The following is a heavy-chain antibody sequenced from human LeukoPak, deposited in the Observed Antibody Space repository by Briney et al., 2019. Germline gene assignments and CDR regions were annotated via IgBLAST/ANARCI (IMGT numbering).Heavy chain of an antibody. CDR1: GFTFSSYW. J-gene: IGHJ6*02. V-gene: IGHV3-7*01. Sequence: PGGSLRLSCAASGFTFSSYWMSWVRQAPGKGLEWVADIKQDGSEKYYVDSVKGRFTISRDNAKNSLYLQMNSLRAGDTAVYYCARYYDFWSGYYTGYYYGMDVWGQGTTVTVSS. CDR3: ARYYDFWSGYYTGYYYGMDV. CDR2: IKQDGSEK. D-gene: IGHD3-3*01.